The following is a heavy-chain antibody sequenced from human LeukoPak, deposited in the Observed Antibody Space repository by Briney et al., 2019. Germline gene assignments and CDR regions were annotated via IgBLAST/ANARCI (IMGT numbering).Heavy chain of an antibody. CDR2: INPDKGDT. J-gene: IGHJ3*01. CDR1: GYTFTSYY. CDR3: ARDPAWNAFDV. D-gene: IGHD1-1*01. V-gene: IGHV1-2*02. Sequence: ASVKVSCKASGYTFTSYYMHWARQARGQGLEWVGRINPDKGDTTYARRFQGRVTMTRDTSTNTAYMELRRLTSDDAAVYYCARDPAWNAFDVWGQGTLVTVS.